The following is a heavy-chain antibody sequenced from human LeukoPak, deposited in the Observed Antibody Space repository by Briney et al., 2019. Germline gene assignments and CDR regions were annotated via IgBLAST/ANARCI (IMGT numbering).Heavy chain of an antibody. Sequence: GEPLKISCKGSGYSFTSYWIGWVRQMPGKGLEWMGIIYPGDSDTTYSPSFQGQVTISADKSISTAYLQWSSLKASDTAMYYCARSHDYVGKGFQHWGQGTLVTVSS. CDR2: IYPGDSDT. D-gene: IGHD4-23*01. CDR1: GYSFTSYW. J-gene: IGHJ1*01. V-gene: IGHV5-51*01. CDR3: ARSHDYVGKGFQH.